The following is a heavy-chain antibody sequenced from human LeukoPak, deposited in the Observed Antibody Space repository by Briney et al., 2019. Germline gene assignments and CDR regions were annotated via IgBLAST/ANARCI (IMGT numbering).Heavy chain of an antibody. V-gene: IGHV4-39*01. Sequence: PSETLSLTCTVSGGSISSSSYYWGWIRQPPGKGLEWIGEINHSGSINYNPSLKSRVTISVDTSKNQFSLKLSSVTAADTAVYYCARHPDYGDYLNWFDPWGQGTLVTVSS. J-gene: IGHJ5*02. CDR2: INHSGSI. CDR1: GGSISSSSYY. CDR3: ARHPDYGDYLNWFDP. D-gene: IGHD4-17*01.